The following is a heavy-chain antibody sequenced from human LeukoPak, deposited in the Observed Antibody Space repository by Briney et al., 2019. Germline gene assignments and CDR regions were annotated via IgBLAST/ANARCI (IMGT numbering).Heavy chain of an antibody. D-gene: IGHD1-26*01. V-gene: IGHV1-2*06. CDR1: GYTFTGDY. Sequence: GASVKVSCKASGYTFTGDYMHWVRQAPGQGLEWMGRINPNSGGTNYAQKFQGRVTMTRDTSISTAYMELSRLRSDDTAVYYCARAGGGVTFYYYYYMDVWGKGTTVTVSS. J-gene: IGHJ6*03. CDR3: ARAGGGVTFYYYYYMDV. CDR2: INPNSGGT.